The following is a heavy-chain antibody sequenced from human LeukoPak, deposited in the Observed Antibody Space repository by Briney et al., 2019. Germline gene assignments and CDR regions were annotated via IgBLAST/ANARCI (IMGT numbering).Heavy chain of an antibody. CDR3: ARGPRITMIVVVITRAFDY. D-gene: IGHD3-22*01. V-gene: IGHV4-39*07. J-gene: IGHJ4*02. CDR2: IYYSGST. CDR1: GGSISSSSYY. Sequence: SETLSLTCTVSGGSISSSSYYWGWIRQPPGKGLEWIGSIYYSGSTYYNPSLKSRVTISVDTSKNQFSLKLSSVTAADTAVYYCARGPRITMIVVVITRAFDYWGQGTLVTVSS.